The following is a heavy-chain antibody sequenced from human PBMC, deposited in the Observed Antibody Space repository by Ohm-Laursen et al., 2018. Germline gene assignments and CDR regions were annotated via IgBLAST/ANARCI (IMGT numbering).Heavy chain of an antibody. CDR1: NFPSSGYG. D-gene: IGHD3-3*01. Sequence: SLRLSCAASNFPSSGYGMHWIRQAPGKGLEWVALIWYDGSRQYYAESVKGRFTISRDNSRNTLSLQMNNLRVEDTAIYYCARGMGNYYYFDGWGQGTLVSVSS. CDR2: IWYDGSRQ. CDR3: ARGMGNYYYFDG. V-gene: IGHV3-33*01. J-gene: IGHJ4*02.